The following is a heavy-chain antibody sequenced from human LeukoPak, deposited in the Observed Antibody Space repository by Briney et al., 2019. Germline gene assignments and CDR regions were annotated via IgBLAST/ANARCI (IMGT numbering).Heavy chain of an antibody. D-gene: IGHD3-9*01. CDR3: ARGGHYDILTGYPRPFDY. Sequence: SETLSLTCTVSGDSISSYYWSWIRQPPGKGLEWIGYIYYSGSTNYNPSLKSRVTISVDTSKNQFSLKLSSVTAADTAVYYCARGGHYDILTGYPRPFDYWGQGTLVTVSS. J-gene: IGHJ4*02. V-gene: IGHV4-59*01. CDR2: IYYSGST. CDR1: GDSISSYY.